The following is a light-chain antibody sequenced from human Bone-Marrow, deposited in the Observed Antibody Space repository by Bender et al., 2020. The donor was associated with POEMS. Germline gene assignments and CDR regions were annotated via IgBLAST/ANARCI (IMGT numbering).Light chain of an antibody. Sequence: QSALTQPASVSGSPGQSITISCTGTSDDVGAYDYVSWYQHTPGLAPKLLLYDVSNRPSGISYRFSGSKSGNPASLTISGLQADDEADYFCFSYTASTTRVFGGGTKVPV. J-gene: IGLJ3*02. CDR2: DVS. CDR3: FSYTASTTRV. CDR1: SDDVGAYDY. V-gene: IGLV2-14*03.